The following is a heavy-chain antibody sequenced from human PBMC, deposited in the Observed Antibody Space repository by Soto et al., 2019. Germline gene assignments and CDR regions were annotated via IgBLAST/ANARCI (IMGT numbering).Heavy chain of an antibody. CDR2: IYYSGRT. V-gene: IGHV4-31*03. Sequence: PSETLSLTCSFSVVSISSGGYFYSWIRQHPWQGLEWIGSIYYSGRTYYNASLQSRLSTSVDTSKNHFSLKLTSVTAADTAVYFCARLAKEENTKVGYWYFFDYWGQGVLVTVSS. CDR1: VVSISSGGYF. J-gene: IGHJ4*02. D-gene: IGHD2-8*02. CDR3: ARLAKEENTKVGYWYFFDY.